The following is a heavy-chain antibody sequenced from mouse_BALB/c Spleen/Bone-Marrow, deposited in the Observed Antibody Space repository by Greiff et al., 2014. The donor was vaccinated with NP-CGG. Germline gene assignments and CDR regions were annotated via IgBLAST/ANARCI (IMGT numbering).Heavy chain of an antibody. J-gene: IGHJ4*01. V-gene: IGHV1S81*02. CDR2: INPSNGGT. Sequence: QVQLQQSGAELVKPGASVKLSCKASGYTFASYYMYWVKQRPGQGLEWIGEINPSNGGTNFNEKFKSRATLTVDKSSSTAYMQLSRLTSEDSAVYYCTRLPHWGQGTSVTVSS. CDR1: GYTFASYY. CDR3: TRLPH. D-gene: IGHD5-1*01.